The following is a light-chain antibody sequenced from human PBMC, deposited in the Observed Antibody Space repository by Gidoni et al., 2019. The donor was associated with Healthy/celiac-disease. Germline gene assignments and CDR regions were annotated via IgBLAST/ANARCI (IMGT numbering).Light chain of an antibody. CDR2: DVS. Sequence: QSALTQPRSVSGSPGPSVTISCTGTSSDVGGYNYVSWYQQHPGQAPKLMIYDVSKRPSGVPDRFSCSKSGNTASLTISGLQAEDEADYYCCSYAGSYTRVFGGGTKLTV. CDR1: SSDVGGYNY. V-gene: IGLV2-11*01. CDR3: CSYAGSYTRV. J-gene: IGLJ3*02.